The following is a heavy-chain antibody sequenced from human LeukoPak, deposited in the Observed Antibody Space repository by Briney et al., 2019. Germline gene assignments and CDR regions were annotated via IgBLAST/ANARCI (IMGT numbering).Heavy chain of an antibody. D-gene: IGHD3-3*01. Sequence: SETLSLTCTVSGGSISSSTYYWGWIRQPPGKGLEWIGSFFYSGSTYYNPSLKSRLTMAVDTSNNQFSLKLMSVTAADTAVYYCASGTSTYYELYFWGQGTLVTVSS. CDR2: FFYSGST. J-gene: IGHJ4*02. CDR3: ASGTSTYYELYF. CDR1: GGSISSSTYY. V-gene: IGHV4-39*01.